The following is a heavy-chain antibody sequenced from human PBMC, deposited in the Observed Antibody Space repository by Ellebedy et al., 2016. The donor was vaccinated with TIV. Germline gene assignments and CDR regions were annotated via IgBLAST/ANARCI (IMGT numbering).Heavy chain of an antibody. CDR1: GYTLTELS. J-gene: IGHJ6*02. CDR3: ATGTDIVVVPAAMRRAGYYYYGMDV. Sequence: AASVKVSCKVSGYTLTELSMHWVRQAPGKGLEWMGGFDPDDGETIYAQKFQGRVTMTEDTSQDTAYMELSSLRSEDTAVYYCATGTDIVVVPAAMRRAGYYYYGMDVWGQGTTVTVSS. CDR2: FDPDDGET. V-gene: IGHV1-24*01. D-gene: IGHD2-2*01.